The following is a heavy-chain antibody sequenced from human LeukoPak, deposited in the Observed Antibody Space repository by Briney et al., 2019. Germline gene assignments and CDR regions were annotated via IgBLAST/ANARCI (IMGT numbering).Heavy chain of an antibody. CDR2: ISYDGSNK. D-gene: IGHD6-6*01. Sequence: GGSLRLSCAASGFTFSSYAMHWVRQAPGKGLEWVAVISYDGSNKYYADSVKGRFTISRDNSKNTLYLQMNSLRAEDTAVYYCARADARSPSSSSDAFDIWGQGTMVTVSS. CDR3: ARADARSPSSSSDAFDI. V-gene: IGHV3-30-3*01. J-gene: IGHJ3*02. CDR1: GFTFSSYA.